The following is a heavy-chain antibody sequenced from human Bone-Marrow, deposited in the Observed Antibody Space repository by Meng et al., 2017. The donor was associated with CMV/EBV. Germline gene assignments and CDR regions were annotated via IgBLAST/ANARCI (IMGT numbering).Heavy chain of an antibody. CDR2: IIPILGIA. Sequence: SVKVSCKASGGTFSSYTISWVRQAPGQGLEWMGRIIPILGIANYAQKFQGRATITADKSTSTAYMELSSLRSEDTAVYYCARDGSSSYYGMDVWGQGTTVTVSS. V-gene: IGHV1-69*04. J-gene: IGHJ6*02. CDR3: ARDGSSSYYGMDV. CDR1: GGTFSSYT. D-gene: IGHD6-6*01.